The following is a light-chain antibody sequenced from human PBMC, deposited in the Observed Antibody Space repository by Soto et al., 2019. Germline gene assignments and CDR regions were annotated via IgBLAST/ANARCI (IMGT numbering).Light chain of an antibody. CDR2: AVS. CDR3: QQYGNSPRYS. J-gene: IGKJ2*03. V-gene: IGKV3-20*01. CDR1: QSVDSRY. Sequence: IVLTQSPGTLSLSPGERATLSCRASQSVDSRYLAWYQQKPGQAPRLVIHAVSRRATGLPDRFSGSGSGTDFTLTISRLEPEDFAEYYCQQYGNSPRYSFGQGTYLEIK.